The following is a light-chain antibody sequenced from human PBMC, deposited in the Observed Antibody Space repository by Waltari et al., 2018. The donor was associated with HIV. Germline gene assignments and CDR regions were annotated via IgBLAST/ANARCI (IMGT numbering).Light chain of an antibody. J-gene: IGLJ3*02. V-gene: IGLV4-69*01. CDR1: SGHSTYA. Sequence: QLILTQSPSASASLGASVKLTCTLSSGHSTYAIAWLQHQPEKGPRFLMKLNNDGSHTRGDGITDRFSGSSSGAERYLTLSSRQSEDEADYYCQTWDTGPWVFGGGTKLTVL. CDR3: QTWDTGPWV. CDR2: LNNDGSH.